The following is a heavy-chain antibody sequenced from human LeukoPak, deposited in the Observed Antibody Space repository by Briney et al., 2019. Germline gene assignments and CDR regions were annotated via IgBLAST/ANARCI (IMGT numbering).Heavy chain of an antibody. J-gene: IGHJ2*01. Sequence: PGRSLRLSCAASGFTFSSYGMHWVRQAPGKGLEWVAVIWYDGSKKYYADSVKGRFTISRDNSKNTLYLQMNSLRAEDTAVYYCARDLRWSHYWYFDLWGRGTLVTVSS. CDR1: GFTFSSYG. CDR2: IWYDGSKK. V-gene: IGHV3-33*01. CDR3: ARDLRWSHYWYFDL. D-gene: IGHD2-15*01.